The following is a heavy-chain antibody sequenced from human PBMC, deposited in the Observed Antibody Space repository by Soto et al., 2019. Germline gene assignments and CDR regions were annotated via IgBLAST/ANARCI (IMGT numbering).Heavy chain of an antibody. V-gene: IGHV1-24*01. CDR1: GYTLTELS. J-gene: IGHJ4*02. Sequence: ASVKVSCKVSGYTLTELSMHWVRQAPGKGLEWMGGFDPEDGETIYAQKFQGRVTMTEDTSTDTAYMELSSLRSEDTAVYYCATGLLRFLEWFPGRDYWGQGTLVTVPQ. CDR3: ATGLLRFLEWFPGRDY. D-gene: IGHD3-3*01. CDR2: FDPEDGET.